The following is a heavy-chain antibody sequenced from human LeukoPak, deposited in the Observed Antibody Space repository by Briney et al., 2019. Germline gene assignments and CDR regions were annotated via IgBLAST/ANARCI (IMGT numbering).Heavy chain of an antibody. CDR3: ARGGDYGDYVDFAY. Sequence: GGSLRLSCAASGFTFSGYELNWVRQAPGKGLEWVSYISTTGTTVYYADSVKGRFTISRDNVKNSLYLQMNGLRDEDTAVYYCARGGDYGDYVDFAYWGQGTLVTVSS. V-gene: IGHV3-48*03. CDR2: ISTTGTTV. J-gene: IGHJ4*02. D-gene: IGHD4-17*01. CDR1: GFTFSGYE.